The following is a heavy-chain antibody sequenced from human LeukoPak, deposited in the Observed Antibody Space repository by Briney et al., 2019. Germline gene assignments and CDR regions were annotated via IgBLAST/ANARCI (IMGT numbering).Heavy chain of an antibody. CDR3: ASRTGSYYPFDS. CDR2: MYPGGSDI. CDR1: GYSFSNYH. D-gene: IGHD1-26*01. Sequence: GESLNISCKGPGYSFSNYHIDWVRQMPGKGLEWIGVMYPGGSDISYSPPFQGQVTISADKSIATAYLQWSSLKASDSGMYYCASRTGSYYPFDSWGQGTLVTVSS. V-gene: IGHV5-51*01. J-gene: IGHJ4*02.